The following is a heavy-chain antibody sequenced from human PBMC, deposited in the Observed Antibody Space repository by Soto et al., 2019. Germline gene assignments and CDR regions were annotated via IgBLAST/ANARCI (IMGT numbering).Heavy chain of an antibody. J-gene: IGHJ6*02. D-gene: IGHD6-6*01. CDR2: FDPEDGET. Sequence: ASVKVSCKVSGYTLTELSMHWVRQAPGKGLEWMGGFDPEDGETIYAQKFQGRVTMTEDTSTDTAYMELSSLRSEDTAVYYCATGISSSSGYYYYYGMDVWRQGTTVTVSS. V-gene: IGHV1-24*01. CDR3: ATGISSSSGYYYYYGMDV. CDR1: GYTLTELS.